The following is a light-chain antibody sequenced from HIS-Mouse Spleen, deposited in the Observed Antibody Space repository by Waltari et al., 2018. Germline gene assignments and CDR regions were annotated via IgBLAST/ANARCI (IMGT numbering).Light chain of an antibody. CDR2: KAS. J-gene: IGKJ2*01. CDR1: QSISSW. CDR3: QQYNSYSPYT. Sequence: DIQMTQSPSTLSASVGDRVTITCRARQSISSWLAWYQQKPGKAPKLLIYKASSLESGVPSRFSGSGSGTEFTLTISSLQPDDFATYYCQQYNSYSPYTFGQGTKLEIK. V-gene: IGKV1-5*03.